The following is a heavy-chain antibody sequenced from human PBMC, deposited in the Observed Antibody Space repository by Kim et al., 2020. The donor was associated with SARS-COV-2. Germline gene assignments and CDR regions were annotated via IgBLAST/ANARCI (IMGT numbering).Heavy chain of an antibody. CDR3: ARRETRELFTSD. J-gene: IGHJ1*01. D-gene: IGHD1-7*01. CDR1: GDSMSADY. CDR2: VYFRGTT. Sequence: SETLSLTCTVSGDSMSADYWNWIRQSPGKGLEWIGYVYFRGTTSYNPSLKSRVTISIDMSKSQFSLKLNYVTAADTAVYYCARRETRELFTSDWG. V-gene: IGHV4-59*08.